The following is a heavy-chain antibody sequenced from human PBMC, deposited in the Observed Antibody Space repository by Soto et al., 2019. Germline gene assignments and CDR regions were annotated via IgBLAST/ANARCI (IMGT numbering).Heavy chain of an antibody. Sequence: QVQLVESGGGLVKPGGSLRLSCAASGFTFSDYYMSWIRQAPGKGLEWVSYISSSSSYTNYADSVKGRFTISRDNAKNSLYLQMNSLRAEDTAVYYCARDRPSWMQPSLGYGMDVWGQGTTVTVSS. CDR3: ARDRPSWMQPSLGYGMDV. CDR1: GFTFSDYY. V-gene: IGHV3-11*05. CDR2: ISSSSSYT. J-gene: IGHJ6*02. D-gene: IGHD5-18*01.